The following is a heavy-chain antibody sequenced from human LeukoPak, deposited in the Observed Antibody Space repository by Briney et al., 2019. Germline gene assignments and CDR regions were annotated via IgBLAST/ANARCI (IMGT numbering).Heavy chain of an antibody. CDR2: ISSSSSYI. CDR3: ARDRSTWIQQGAFDI. D-gene: IGHD5-18*01. V-gene: IGHV3-21*01. J-gene: IGHJ3*02. Sequence: GSLRLSCSASGFTFSSYAMHWVRQAPGKGLEWVSYISSSSSYIYYADSVKGRFTISRDNAKNSLYLQMNSLRAEDTAVYYCARDRSTWIQQGAFDIWGQGTMVTVSS. CDR1: GFTFSSYA.